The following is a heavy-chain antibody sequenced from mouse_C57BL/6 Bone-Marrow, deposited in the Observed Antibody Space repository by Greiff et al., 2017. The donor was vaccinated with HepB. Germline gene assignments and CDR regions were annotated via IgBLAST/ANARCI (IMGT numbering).Heavy chain of an antibody. V-gene: IGHV1-82*01. CDR1: GYAFSSSW. J-gene: IGHJ2*01. CDR3: ARDYYGSLYDFDY. Sequence: QVQLLQSGPELVKPGASVKISCKASGYAFSSSWMNWVNQRPGKGLEWIGRIYPGDGDTNYNGKFKGKATLTADKSPSTAYMQLSSLTSEDSAVYFCARDYYGSLYDFDYWGQGTTLTVSS. CDR2: IYPGDGDT. D-gene: IGHD1-1*01.